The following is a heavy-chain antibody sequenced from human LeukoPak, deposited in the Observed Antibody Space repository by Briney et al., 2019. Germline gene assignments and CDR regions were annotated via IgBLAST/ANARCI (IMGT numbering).Heavy chain of an antibody. J-gene: IGHJ4*02. CDR2: ISYDGGHI. D-gene: IGHD3-10*01. V-gene: IGHV3-30-3*01. Sequence: GGSLRLSCAASGFTFSSYAVHWVRQAPGKGLEWVAVISYDGGHIYYADSVKGRFTISRDNSKNMLYLQMNSLRSEDTALYYCTRDNIAGSGSSDWGQGTLVTVSS. CDR1: GFTFSSYA. CDR3: TRDNIAGSGSSD.